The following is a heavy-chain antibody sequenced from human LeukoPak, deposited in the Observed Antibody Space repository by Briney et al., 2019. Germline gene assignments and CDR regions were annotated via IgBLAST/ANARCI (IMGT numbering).Heavy chain of an antibody. D-gene: IGHD1-26*01. J-gene: IGHJ2*01. Sequence: SETLSLTCAVSGGSISGYYWSWIRQSPGKGLEWVGYIYGSGYTNYNPSLKNRVTISVDTSKDQFSLRLTSVTAADTAMYYCARSFLGDWYFDLWGRGTLVTVSS. CDR2: IYGSGYT. CDR3: ARSFLGDWYFDL. V-gene: IGHV4-59*01. CDR1: GGSISGYY.